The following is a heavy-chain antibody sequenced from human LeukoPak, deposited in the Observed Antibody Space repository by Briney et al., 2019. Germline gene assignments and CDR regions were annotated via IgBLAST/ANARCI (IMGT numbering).Heavy chain of an antibody. Sequence: GRSLRLSCAASGFTFDDYAVHWVRQAPGEGLEGVAGISWNSGSIGYADSVKGRFTISRDNARNSLYLQMNILRAEDTALYYCAKDKGYIGEDAFDIWGQGTMVTVSS. V-gene: IGHV3-9*01. J-gene: IGHJ3*02. CDR3: AKDKGYIGEDAFDI. CDR1: GFTFDDYA. D-gene: IGHD6-13*01. CDR2: ISWNSGSI.